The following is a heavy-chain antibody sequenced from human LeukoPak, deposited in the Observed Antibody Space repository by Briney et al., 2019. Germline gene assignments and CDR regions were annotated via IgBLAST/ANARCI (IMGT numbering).Heavy chain of an antibody. CDR3: ARLGVCSGGICNAFDY. V-gene: IGHV5-51*01. J-gene: IGHJ4*02. CDR2: IYPVDSDT. D-gene: IGHD2-15*01. Sequence: GASLKISCKTSGSHFASSWIGWVRQMPGKGLEWMGIIYPVDSDTRYSPSFQGQVTISADRSISTAYLQWSSLKASDTAMYYCARLGVCSGGICNAFDYWGQGTLVTVSS. CDR1: GSHFASSW.